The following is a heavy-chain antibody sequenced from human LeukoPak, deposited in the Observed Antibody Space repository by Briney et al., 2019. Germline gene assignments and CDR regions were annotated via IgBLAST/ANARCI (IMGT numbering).Heavy chain of an antibody. CDR1: GGSISSYY. D-gene: IGHD6-19*01. V-gene: IGHV4-59*01. CDR3: ARGGAVAGIEYWFDP. J-gene: IGHJ5*02. CDR2: IYYSGST. Sequence: PSETLSLTCTVSGGSISSYYWSWIRQPPGKGLEWVGYIYYSGSTNYNPSLKSRVTISVDTSKNQFSLKLSSVTAADTAVYYCARGGAVAGIEYWFDPWGQGTLSPSPQ.